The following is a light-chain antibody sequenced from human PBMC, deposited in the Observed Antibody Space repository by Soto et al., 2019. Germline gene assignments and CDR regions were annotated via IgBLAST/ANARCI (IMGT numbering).Light chain of an antibody. Sequence: DIVLTQSPATPSVSPGEKAPLSCRASQSVSSNLAWYQQKPGQAPRLLIYGASTRATGIPARFSGSGSGTEFTLTISSLQSEDFAVYYCQQYNNWPPWTFGQGTKVDIK. CDR3: QQYNNWPPWT. CDR2: GAS. V-gene: IGKV3-15*01. J-gene: IGKJ1*01. CDR1: QSVSSN.